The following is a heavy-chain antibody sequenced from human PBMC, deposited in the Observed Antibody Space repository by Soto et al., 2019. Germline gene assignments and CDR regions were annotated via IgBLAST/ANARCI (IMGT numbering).Heavy chain of an antibody. CDR2: INPSGGAT. J-gene: IGHJ4*02. CDR3: ATALYHWNDAAY. Sequence: QVPLVQSGAEVKKPGGSVKVSCKASGHTFTSKFMHWVRQAPGQGLEWMGMINPSGGATSYAQSFQGRVTMTRDTSAGTVYMELSNLKSEDTAVFFCATALYHWNDAAYWGQGTLVTVSS. CDR1: GHTFTSKF. V-gene: IGHV1-46*03. D-gene: IGHD1-1*01.